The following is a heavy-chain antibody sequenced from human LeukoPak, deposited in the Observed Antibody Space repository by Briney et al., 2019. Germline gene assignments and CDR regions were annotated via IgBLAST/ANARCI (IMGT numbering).Heavy chain of an antibody. CDR2: IYHSGST. Sequence: PSETLSLTCTVSGYSISSGYYWGWIRQPPGKGLEWIGSIYHSGSTYYNPSLKSRVTISVDTSKNQFSLKVSSVTAADTAVYYCARQHNWNNDYWGQGTLVTVSS. D-gene: IGHD1/OR15-1a*01. CDR3: ARQHNWNNDY. J-gene: IGHJ4*02. V-gene: IGHV4-38-2*02. CDR1: GYSISSGYY.